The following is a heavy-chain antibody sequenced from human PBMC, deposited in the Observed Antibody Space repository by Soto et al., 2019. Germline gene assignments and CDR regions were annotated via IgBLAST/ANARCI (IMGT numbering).Heavy chain of an antibody. J-gene: IGHJ4*02. D-gene: IGHD1-26*01. V-gene: IGHV3-48*02. CDR2: ISSNSVTI. CDR1: GFIFSKYS. Sequence: PGGSLRPSCGASGFIFSKYSMNWVRQAPGKGLEWLSYISSNSVTIYYADSVRGRFTIFRDNAKNSLYLQMNSLRDEDTAVYYCAREDILGTRSFDYWGQGALVTVSS. CDR3: AREDILGTRSFDY.